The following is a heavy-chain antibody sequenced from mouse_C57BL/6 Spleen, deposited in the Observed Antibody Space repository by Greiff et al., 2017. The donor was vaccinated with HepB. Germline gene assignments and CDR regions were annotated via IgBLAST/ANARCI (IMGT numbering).Heavy chain of an antibody. V-gene: IGHV1-80*01. J-gene: IGHJ3*01. CDR3: ARSPGTAQATAWFAY. CDR2: IYPGDGDT. CDR1: GYAFSSYW. D-gene: IGHD3-2*02. Sequence: VKLQESGAELVKPGASVKISCKASGYAFSSYWMNWVKQRPGKGLEWIGQIYPGDGDTNYNGKFKGKATLTADKSSSTAYMQLSSLTSEDSAVYFCARSPGTAQATAWFAYWGQGTLVTVSA.